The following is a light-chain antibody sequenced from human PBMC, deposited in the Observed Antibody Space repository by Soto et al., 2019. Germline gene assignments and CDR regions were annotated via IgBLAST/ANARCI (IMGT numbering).Light chain of an antibody. CDR3: HQYNQWPHP. CDR1: QNIGRN. CDR2: DAS. J-gene: IGKJ4*01. V-gene: IGKV3-15*01. Sequence: EIVMTQSPATLSVSPGERATLSCRASQNIGRNLAWYQQIPGQAPRLLFYDASTRATGIPDRFSASGSGTEFTLTITSLQSEDFAVYYCHQYNQWPHPFDGGTKVDI.